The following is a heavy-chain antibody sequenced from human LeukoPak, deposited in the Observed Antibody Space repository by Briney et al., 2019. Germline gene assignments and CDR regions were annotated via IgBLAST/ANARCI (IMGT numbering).Heavy chain of an antibody. J-gene: IGHJ4*02. D-gene: IGHD3-22*01. CDR2: INHTGST. Sequence: SETLSLTCAVYGGSFSGYYWSWIRQPPGKGLEWIGEINHTGSTNYNPSLKSRVTISVDTSKNQFSLKLSSVTAADTAVYYCARVRALSYYDSSGDLYYFDYWGQGTLVTVSS. V-gene: IGHV4-34*01. CDR1: GGSFSGYY. CDR3: ARVRALSYYDSSGDLYYFDY.